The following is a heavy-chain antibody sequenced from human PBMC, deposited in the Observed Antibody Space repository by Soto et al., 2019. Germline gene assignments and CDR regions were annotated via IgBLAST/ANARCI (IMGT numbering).Heavy chain of an antibody. V-gene: IGHV1-69*01. CDR2: IIPIFGTA. CDR3: ARSYSSSQEVYYYYGMDV. J-gene: IGHJ6*02. Sequence: QVQLVQSGAEVKKPGSSVKVSWKASGGTFSSYAISWVRQAPGQGLEWMGGIIPIFGTANYAQKFQGRVTITADESTSTAYMELSSLRSEDTAVYYCARSYSSSQEVYYYYGMDVWGQGTTVTVSS. CDR1: GGTFSSYA. D-gene: IGHD6-6*01.